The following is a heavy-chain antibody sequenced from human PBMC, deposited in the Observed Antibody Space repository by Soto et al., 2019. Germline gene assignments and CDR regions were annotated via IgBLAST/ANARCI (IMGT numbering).Heavy chain of an antibody. V-gene: IGHV1-69*13. CDR3: ARGKRYFDPNYYGMDV. CDR2: IIPIFGTA. D-gene: IGHD3-9*01. J-gene: IGHJ6*02. Sequence: SVKVSCKASGGTFSSYAISWVRQAPGQGLEWMGGIIPIFGTANYAQKFQGRVTITADESTSTAYMELSSLRSEDTAVYYCARGKRYFDPNYYGMDVWGQGTTVTVSS. CDR1: GGTFSSYA.